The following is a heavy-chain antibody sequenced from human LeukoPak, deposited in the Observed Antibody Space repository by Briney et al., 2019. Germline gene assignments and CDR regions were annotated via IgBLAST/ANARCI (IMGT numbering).Heavy chain of an antibody. CDR1: GGSISSHY. CDR3: ARGGPYDFWSGYFDY. CDR2: IYYSGST. J-gene: IGHJ4*02. V-gene: IGHV4-59*11. D-gene: IGHD3-3*01. Sequence: PSETLSLTCTVSGGSISSHYWSWIRQPPGKGLEWLGYIYYSGSTNYNPSLKSRVTISVDTSKNQFSLKLSSVTAADTAVYYCARGGPYDFWSGYFDYWGQGTLVTVSS.